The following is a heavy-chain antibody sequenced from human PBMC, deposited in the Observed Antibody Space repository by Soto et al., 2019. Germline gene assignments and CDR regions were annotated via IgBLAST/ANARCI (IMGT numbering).Heavy chain of an antibody. CDR3: ATDSAGRGPFDP. CDR1: GGSFGTNY. Sequence: PSETLSLTYTISGGSFGTNYWSWIRQAPGKGLEWIGYTYHTGSTKYNPSLKSRATISVDTSKNQFSLTLNSAAAADTAVYYCATDSAGRGPFDPWGQGILVTVSS. CDR2: TYHTGST. J-gene: IGHJ5*02. V-gene: IGHV4-59*13. D-gene: IGHD3-10*01.